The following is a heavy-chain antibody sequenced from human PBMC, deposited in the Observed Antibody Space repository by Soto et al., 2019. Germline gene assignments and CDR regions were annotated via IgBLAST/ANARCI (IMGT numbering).Heavy chain of an antibody. CDR2: ISGSGGST. CDR3: AKDIRDSSSWYYYYYYGMDV. CDR1: GFTFSSYA. Sequence: EVQLLESGGGLVQPGGSLRLSCAASGFTFSSYAMSWVRQAPGKGLEWVSAISGSGGSTYYADSVKGRFTISRDNSKNTLYLQMSSLRAEDTAVYYCAKDIRDSSSWYYYYYYGMDVWGQGTTVTVSS. D-gene: IGHD6-13*01. J-gene: IGHJ6*02. V-gene: IGHV3-23*01.